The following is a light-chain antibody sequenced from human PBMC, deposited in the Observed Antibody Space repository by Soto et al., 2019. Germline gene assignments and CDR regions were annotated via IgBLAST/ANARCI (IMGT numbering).Light chain of an antibody. V-gene: IGKV1-27*01. CDR3: HSYNSIPRT. J-gene: IGKJ1*01. CDR2: GAS. CDR1: QGISEY. Sequence: DIQMSQSPSSLSASIGDRVTITCRARQGISEYLAWYQQRPGNAPNLLIYGASILESGVPSRFSGSGSGTHLTLTISSLQPEDVAIYYYHSYNSIPRTFGQGTTVEIK.